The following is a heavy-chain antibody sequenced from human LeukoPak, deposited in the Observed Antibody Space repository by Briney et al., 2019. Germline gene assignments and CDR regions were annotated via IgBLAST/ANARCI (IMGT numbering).Heavy chain of an antibody. V-gene: IGHV1-46*01. D-gene: IGHD3-22*01. CDR2: INPSGGST. CDR3: ARSTYYYDSTAPFDY. Sequence: ASVKVSCKASGYTFTSYYMHWVRQAPGQGLEWMGLINPSGGSTSYAQKFQGRVTMTRDTSTSTVYMELSSLRSEDTAVYYCARSTYYYDSTAPFDYWGQGTLVTVSS. J-gene: IGHJ4*02. CDR1: GYTFTSYY.